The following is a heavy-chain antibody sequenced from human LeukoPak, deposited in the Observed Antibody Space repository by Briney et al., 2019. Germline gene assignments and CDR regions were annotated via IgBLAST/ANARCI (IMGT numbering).Heavy chain of an antibody. D-gene: IGHD3-10*01. Sequence: ASVKVSCKASGGTFSSYAISWVRQAPGQGLEWMGGIIPIFGTANYAQKFQGRVTITADKSTSTAYMELSSLRSEDTAAYYCATHYYGSGSLLFDPWGQGTLVTVSS. CDR1: GGTFSSYA. V-gene: IGHV1-69*06. CDR3: ATHYYGSGSLLFDP. CDR2: IIPIFGTA. J-gene: IGHJ5*02.